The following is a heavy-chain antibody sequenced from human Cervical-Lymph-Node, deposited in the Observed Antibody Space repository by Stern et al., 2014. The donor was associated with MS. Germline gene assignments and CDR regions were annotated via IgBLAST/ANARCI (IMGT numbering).Heavy chain of an antibody. V-gene: IGHV4-61*08. CDR2: VHYSGGT. Sequence: QVQLVESGAGLVKPSETLSLTCTVSGGSVNSGGHYWSWIRQPPGKGLEWIGYVHYSGGTNYNPSLKSRVTLAIDTSKNQFSLKMKSVTAVDTAVYYCARGLMPAAGYGMDVWGQGTTVTVSS. CDR3: ARGLMPAAGYGMDV. J-gene: IGHJ6*02. CDR1: GGSVNSGGHY. D-gene: IGHD6-13*01.